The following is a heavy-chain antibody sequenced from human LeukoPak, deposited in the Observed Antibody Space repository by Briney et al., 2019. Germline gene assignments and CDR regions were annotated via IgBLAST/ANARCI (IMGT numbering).Heavy chain of an antibody. D-gene: IGHD5-18*01. CDR3: ASRGYSYPLDY. V-gene: IGHV4-34*01. Sequence: SETLSLTCAVYGGSFSGYYWSWIRQPPGKGLEWIGEINHSGSTNYNPSLKSRVTMSVDTSKNQFSLKLSSVTAADTAVYYCASRGYSYPLDYWGQGTLVTVSS. J-gene: IGHJ4*02. CDR2: INHSGST. CDR1: GGSFSGYY.